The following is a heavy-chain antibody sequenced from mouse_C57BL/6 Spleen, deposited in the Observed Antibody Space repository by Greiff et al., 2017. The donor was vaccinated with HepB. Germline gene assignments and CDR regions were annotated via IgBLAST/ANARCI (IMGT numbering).Heavy chain of an antibody. CDR1: GYTFTSYW. J-gene: IGHJ2*01. CDR3: ARDSSGEGFFDY. CDR2: IYPSDSET. D-gene: IGHD3-2*01. V-gene: IGHV1-61*01. Sequence: QVQLQQPGAELVRPGSSVKLSCKASGYTFTSYWMDWVKQRPGQGLEWIGNIYPSDSETHYNQKFKDKATLTVDKSSSTAYMQLSSLTSEDSAVYYCARDSSGEGFFDYWGQGTTLTVSS.